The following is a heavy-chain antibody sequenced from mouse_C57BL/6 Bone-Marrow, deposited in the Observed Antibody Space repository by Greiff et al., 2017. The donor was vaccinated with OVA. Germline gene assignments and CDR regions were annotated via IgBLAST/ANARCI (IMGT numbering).Heavy chain of an antibody. J-gene: IGHJ2*01. V-gene: IGHV1-64*01. D-gene: IGHD2-4*01. Sequence: QVQLQQPGAELVKPGASVKLSCKASGYTFTSYWMHWVKQRPGQGLEWIGMIHPNSGSPNYNETFKSKATLTVAKSSSTAYMQLSKLTSADVAVYYCSRYYDYDVDYWGQGTTLTVSS. CDR1: GYTFTSYW. CDR2: IHPNSGSP. CDR3: SRYYDYDVDY.